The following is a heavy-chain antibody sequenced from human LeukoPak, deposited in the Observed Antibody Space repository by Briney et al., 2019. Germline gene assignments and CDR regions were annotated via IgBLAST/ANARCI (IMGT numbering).Heavy chain of an antibody. CDR3: AKGVGGYCSSTDCRAYDS. CDR2: ISGSGDGT. V-gene: IGHV3-23*01. J-gene: IGHJ4*02. CDR1: GFIFSSYA. Sequence: PGGSLRLSCAASGFIFSSYAMNWGRQAPGKGLEWVSAISGSGDGTYYADSVKGRFTVSRDNSKNTLYLQMNNLRAEDSAVYYCAKGVGGYCSSTDCRAYDSWGQGTLVTVSS. D-gene: IGHD2-2*01.